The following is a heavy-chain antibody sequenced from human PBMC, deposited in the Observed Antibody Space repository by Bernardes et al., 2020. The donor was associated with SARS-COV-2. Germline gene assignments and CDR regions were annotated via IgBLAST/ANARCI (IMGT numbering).Heavy chain of an antibody. CDR3: ARVGYDSFTGYLGGYFDY. CDR2: TNPSGGTT. CDR1: GYTFTSYY. D-gene: IGHD3-9*01. V-gene: IGHV1-46*01. J-gene: IGHJ4*02. Sequence: ASVKVSRKASGYTFTSYYIHWVRQAPGQGLEWVGLTNPSGGTTKYAQKFQGRVTMTRDTSTSTVYMALISLRSDDTAVYYCARVGYDSFTGYLGGYFDYWGQGTLVTVSS.